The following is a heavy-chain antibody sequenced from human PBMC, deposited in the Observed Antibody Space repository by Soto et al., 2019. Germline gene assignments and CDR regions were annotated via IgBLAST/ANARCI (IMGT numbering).Heavy chain of an antibody. CDR1: GGSITSGDYY. CDR3: ANSRGGFTVVRGLLLTGSPFDI. CDR2: IFYSGFA. D-gene: IGHD3-10*01. J-gene: IGHJ3*02. V-gene: IGHV4-30-4*01. Sequence: QVHLQESGPGVVKPSQTLSLTCTVSGGSITSGDYYWSWIRQPPGKGLEWIGYIFYSGFAYYNSSLLSRVSISVDTSKNQFSLRLSSVTAADTAMYYCANSRGGFTVVRGLLLTGSPFDIWGPGTMVTVSS.